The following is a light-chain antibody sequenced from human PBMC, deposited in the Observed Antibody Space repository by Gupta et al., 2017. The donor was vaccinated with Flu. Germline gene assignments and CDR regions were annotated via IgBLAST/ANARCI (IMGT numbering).Light chain of an antibody. CDR2: GAS. V-gene: IGKV3-20*01. J-gene: IGKJ1*01. CDR3: QQYGSSPRT. Sequence: IVLTPSPGTLSLSPGERATLSCRASQSITSSYLAWYQQRPGQAPRLLIYGASSRATDIPDRFSGSGSGTDFTLTISRLEPEDSAVYYCQQYGSSPRTFGQGTKVEVK. CDR1: QSITSSY.